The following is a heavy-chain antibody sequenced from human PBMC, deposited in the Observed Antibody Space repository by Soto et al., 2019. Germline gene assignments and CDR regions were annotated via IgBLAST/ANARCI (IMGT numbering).Heavy chain of an antibody. D-gene: IGHD3-9*01. Sequence: QVQLVESGGGVVQPGRSLRLSCAASGFTFSSYGMHWVRQAPGKGLEWVAVIWYDGSNKYYADSVKGRFTISRDNSENTLYLQKNSLRAEDTAVYYCARDPRASYYDILTGAYYMDVLGKGTTVNVSS. J-gene: IGHJ6*03. CDR1: GFTFSSYG. CDR2: IWYDGSNK. CDR3: ARDPRASYYDILTGAYYMDV. V-gene: IGHV3-33*01.